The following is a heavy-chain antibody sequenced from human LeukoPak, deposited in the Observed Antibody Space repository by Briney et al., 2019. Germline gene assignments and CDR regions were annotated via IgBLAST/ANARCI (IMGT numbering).Heavy chain of an antibody. V-gene: IGHV3-13*01. D-gene: IGHD3-10*01. J-gene: IGHJ6*02. CDR3: ARELRITMVRGVITPPGYGMDV. CDR1: GFTFSSYD. CDR2: IGTAGDT. Sequence: GGFLRLSCAASGFTFSSYDMHWVRQATGKGLEWVSAIGTAGDTYYPGSVKGRFTISRENAKNSLYLQMSSLRAGDTAVYYCARELRITMVRGVITPPGYGMDVWGQGTTVTVSS.